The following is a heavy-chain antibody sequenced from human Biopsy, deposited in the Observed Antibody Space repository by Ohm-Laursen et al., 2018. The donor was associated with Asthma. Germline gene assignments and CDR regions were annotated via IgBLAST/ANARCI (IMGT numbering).Heavy chain of an antibody. CDR1: GGSISSSSYY. CDR3: ARRITIFGVVAYFDY. J-gene: IGHJ4*02. CDR2: IYYSGGT. Sequence: GTLSLTCTVSGGSISSSSYYWGWIRQPPGKGLEWIGSIYYSGGTYYNPSLKSRVTIFVDTSKNQFFLKLSSVTAADMAVYYCARRITIFGVVAYFDYWGQGTLVTVSS. V-gene: IGHV4-39*01. D-gene: IGHD3-3*01.